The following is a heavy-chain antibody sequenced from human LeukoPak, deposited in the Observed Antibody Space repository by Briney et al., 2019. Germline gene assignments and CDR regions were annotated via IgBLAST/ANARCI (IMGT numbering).Heavy chain of an antibody. CDR2: MYHTGNT. J-gene: IGHJ4*02. D-gene: IGHD3-16*01. CDR1: GGSISTGAYS. Sequence: PSKTLSLTCAVSGGSISTGAYSWSWIRQPPGLGLEWIGYMYHTGNTYYNPSLKSRVTISVDRSKNQFSLKLTSVTAADTAVYYCARDGGGIGRGIDYWGQGILVTVSS. CDR3: ARDGGGIGRGIDY. V-gene: IGHV4-30-2*01.